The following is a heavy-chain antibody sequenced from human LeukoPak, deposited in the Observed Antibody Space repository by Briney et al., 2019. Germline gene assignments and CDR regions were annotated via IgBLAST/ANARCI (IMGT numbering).Heavy chain of an antibody. J-gene: IGHJ2*01. CDR2: ISWNSGSI. Sequence: SLRLSCAASGFTFDDYAMHWVRQAPGKGLEWVSGISWNSGSIGYADSVKGRFTISRDNAKNSLYLQMNSLRAEDTALYYCARNGLIDYYDSRGCAGYFDLWGRGTLVTVSS. CDR3: ARNGLIDYYDSRGCAGYFDL. D-gene: IGHD3-22*01. V-gene: IGHV3-9*01. CDR1: GFTFDDYA.